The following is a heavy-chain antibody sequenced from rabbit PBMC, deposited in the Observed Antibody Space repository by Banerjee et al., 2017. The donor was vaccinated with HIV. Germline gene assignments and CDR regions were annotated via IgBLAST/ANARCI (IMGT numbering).Heavy chain of an antibody. Sequence: QEQLEESGGDLVKPGASLTLTCTASGFSFSSSYWICWVRQAPGKGLEWIACIYTGLSGNTYYANWAKGRFTISKTSSTTVTLQMTSLTAADTATYFCARSIDGAAAFPYYFDLWGQGTLVTVS. V-gene: IGHV1S45*01. CDR2: IYTGLSGNT. CDR3: ARSIDGAAAFPYYFDL. CDR1: GFSFSSSYW. D-gene: IGHD2-1*01. J-gene: IGHJ4*01.